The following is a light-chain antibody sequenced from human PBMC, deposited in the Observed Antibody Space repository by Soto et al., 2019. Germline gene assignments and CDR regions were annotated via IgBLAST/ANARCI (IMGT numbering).Light chain of an antibody. CDR1: RDVGSD. J-gene: IGKJ1*01. CDR3: LQDYGDSWT. Sequence: QITQSPSSLSASVGEKIIITCRASRDVGSDVSWYQQKPGQAPKLLIYAASNLYTGVPSRFSGSRSGTEFTLTISSLQPEDFASYYCLQDYGDSWTFGQGTKV. CDR2: AAS. V-gene: IGKV1-6*01.